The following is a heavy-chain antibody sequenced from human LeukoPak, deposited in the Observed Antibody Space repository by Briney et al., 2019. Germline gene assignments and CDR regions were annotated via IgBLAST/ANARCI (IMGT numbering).Heavy chain of an antibody. CDR2: IKEDGSEK. CDR1: GFTFSSYE. CDR3: ARAFS. V-gene: IGHV3-7*01. D-gene: IGHD3-16*01. Sequence: GGSLRLSCAASGFTFSSYEMNWVRQAPGKGLEWVANIKEDGSEKSYVDSVKGRFTISRDNAKNSLYLQMNSLRAEDTAVYYCARAFSWGQGTLVTVSS. J-gene: IGHJ5*02.